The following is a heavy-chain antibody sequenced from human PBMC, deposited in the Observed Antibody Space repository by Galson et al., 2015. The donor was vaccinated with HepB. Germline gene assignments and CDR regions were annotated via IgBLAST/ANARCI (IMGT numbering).Heavy chain of an antibody. Sequence: SLRLSCAGSRFSVTSNYMTWVRQAPGKGLEWVSLIDNGGNTYYADSVKGRFTISRDNSKNTLYLQMNSLRADDTAVYYCSRGKVLLYFGEVWFDPWGQGTLVTVSS. CDR2: IDNGGNT. J-gene: IGHJ5*02. D-gene: IGHD3-10*01. CDR1: RFSVTSNY. CDR3: SRGKVLLYFGEVWFDP. V-gene: IGHV3-66*01.